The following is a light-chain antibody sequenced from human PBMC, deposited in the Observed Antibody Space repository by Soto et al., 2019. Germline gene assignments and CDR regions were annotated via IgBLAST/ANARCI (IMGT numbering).Light chain of an antibody. CDR1: NSDVGGYHY. J-gene: IGLJ1*01. CDR2: DVS. V-gene: IGLV2-14*01. CDR3: SSYTTSNTRQIV. Sequence: QSVLSQPASVSGSPGHSITISCTGTNSDVGGYHYVSWYQQHPGKAPKFMIYDVSNRPSGVSNRFSGSKSGNTASLTISGLQAEDEADYYCSSYTTSNTRQIVFGTGTKVTVL.